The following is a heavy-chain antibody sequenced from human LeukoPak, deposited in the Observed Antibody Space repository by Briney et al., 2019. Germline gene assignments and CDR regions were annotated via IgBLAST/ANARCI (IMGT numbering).Heavy chain of an antibody. J-gene: IGHJ3*02. CDR2: VFYSGST. D-gene: IGHD3-22*01. CDR3: ARDSSGSDAFDI. V-gene: IGHV4-59*12. CDR1: GGSISSYY. Sequence: SETLSLTCTVSGGSISSYYWSWIRQPPGKGLEWIGYVFYSGSTNYNPSLRSRVTISVDTSKKQFPLKLSSVTAADTAVYYCARDSSGSDAFDIWGQGTMVTVSS.